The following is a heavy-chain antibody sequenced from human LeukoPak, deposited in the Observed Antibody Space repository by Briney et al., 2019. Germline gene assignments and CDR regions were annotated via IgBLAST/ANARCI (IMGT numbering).Heavy chain of an antibody. Sequence: LGGSLRLSCAVSGFSFTNFWMSWVRQAPGRGLEWVANIHPEGNEKYHVESVKGRFTISRDNTKNLLFLQMNGLRVEDTAVYYCARGDALSGDHWGQGTLVTVSS. CDR3: ARGDALSGDH. D-gene: IGHD2/OR15-2a*01. CDR2: IHPEGNEK. CDR1: GFSFTNFW. V-gene: IGHV3-7*04. J-gene: IGHJ4*02.